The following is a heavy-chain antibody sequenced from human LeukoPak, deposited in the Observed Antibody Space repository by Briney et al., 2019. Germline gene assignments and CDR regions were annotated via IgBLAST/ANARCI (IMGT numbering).Heavy chain of an antibody. CDR1: GFTFSSYG. CDR3: ARSHYYGSGSYSPNDY. D-gene: IGHD3-10*01. J-gene: IGHJ4*02. CDR2: IRYDGSNK. V-gene: IGHV3-30*02. Sequence: GGSLRLSCAASGFTFSSYGMLWVRQAPGKGLEWVAFIRYDGSNKYYADSVKGRFTISRDNSKNTLYLQMNSLRAEDTAVYYCARSHYYGSGSYSPNDYWGQGTLVTVSS.